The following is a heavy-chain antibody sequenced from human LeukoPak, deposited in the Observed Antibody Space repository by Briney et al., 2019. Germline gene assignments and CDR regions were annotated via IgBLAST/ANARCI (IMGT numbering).Heavy chain of an antibody. CDR1: GFTFSSYS. Sequence: PVGSLRLSCAASGFTFSSYSMNWVRQAPGKGLEWLSSISSSSSYIYYADSVKGRFTISRDNAKNSLYLQMNSLRAEDTAVYYCAREENGDFPYYYYYMDVRGKGTTVTVSS. CDR2: ISSSSSYI. J-gene: IGHJ6*03. D-gene: IGHD4-17*01. V-gene: IGHV3-21*01. CDR3: AREENGDFPYYYYYMDV.